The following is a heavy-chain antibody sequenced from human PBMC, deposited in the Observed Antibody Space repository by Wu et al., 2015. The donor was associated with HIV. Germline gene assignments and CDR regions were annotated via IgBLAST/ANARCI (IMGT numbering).Heavy chain of an antibody. CDR2: INPIGTST. CDR1: GNTFSNYY. V-gene: IGHV1-46*01. D-gene: IGHD1-26*01. J-gene: IGHJ5*02. CDR3: TETSALIRGAWDWFDT. Sequence: QVQLVQSGAEVKKPGASVKVSCKTSGNTFSNYYMQWVRQAPGKGLEWMAMINPIGTSTKYAQKFQGRLTVTRDTSTGVVYMELNSLRSEDTAVYYCTETSALIRGAWDWFDTWGPGTLVSVSS.